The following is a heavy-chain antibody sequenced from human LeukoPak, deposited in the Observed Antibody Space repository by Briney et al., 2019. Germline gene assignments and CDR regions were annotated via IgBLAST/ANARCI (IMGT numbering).Heavy chain of an antibody. CDR1: GYAFTNYY. D-gene: IGHD7-27*01. J-gene: IGHJ4*02. V-gene: IGHV1-2*02. CDR2: INPNGGGT. Sequence: ASVKVSCKSSGYAFTNYYMHWVRQAPGQGLEWMAWINPNGGGTNYAQKFQGRVAVTRDSSISTAYMELSGLTSDDTAVFYCARGTGAPNYFDYWGQGTLVTVSS. CDR3: ARGTGAPNYFDY.